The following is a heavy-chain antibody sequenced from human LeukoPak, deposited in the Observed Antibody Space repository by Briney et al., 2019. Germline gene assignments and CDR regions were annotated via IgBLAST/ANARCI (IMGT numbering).Heavy chain of an antibody. Sequence: SETLSLTCTVSGGSISSSSYYWSWIRQPPGKGLEWIGEINHSGSTNYNPSLKSRVTISVDTSKNQFSLKLSSVTAADTAVYYCARRVTMVRGVSPFDYWGQGTLVTVSS. CDR1: GGSISSSSYY. CDR2: INHSGST. J-gene: IGHJ4*02. V-gene: IGHV4-39*07. CDR3: ARRVTMVRGVSPFDY. D-gene: IGHD3-10*01.